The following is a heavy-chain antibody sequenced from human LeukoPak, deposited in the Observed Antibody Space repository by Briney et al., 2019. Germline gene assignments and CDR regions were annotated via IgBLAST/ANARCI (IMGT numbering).Heavy chain of an antibody. J-gene: IGHJ4*02. D-gene: IGHD6-19*01. CDR2: ISSGSSYI. CDR1: GFTFSSYS. V-gene: IGHV3-21*01. Sequence: PGGSLRLSCAASGFTFSSYSMNWVRQAPRKGLEWVSSISSGSSYIYYADSVKGRFTISRDNAKNSLYLQMNSLRAEDTAVYYCAREAIAVAGLIDYWGQGTLVTVSS. CDR3: AREAIAVAGLIDY.